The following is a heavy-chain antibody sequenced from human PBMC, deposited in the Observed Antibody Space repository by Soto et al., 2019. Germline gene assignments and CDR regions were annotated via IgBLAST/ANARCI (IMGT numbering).Heavy chain of an antibody. CDR1: VFTFSTYA. J-gene: IGHJ4*02. Sequence: EVQLLESGGGLVQPGGSLRLSCAASVFTFSTYAMSWVRQAPGKGLEWVSAISANSASIFYTDSVKGRCTISRDNSKNTLYLQMNSLRVEDTAVYYCAKELGDFLPFDYWGQGTLVTVAS. D-gene: IGHD4-17*01. CDR3: AKELGDFLPFDY. CDR2: ISANSASI. V-gene: IGHV3-23*01.